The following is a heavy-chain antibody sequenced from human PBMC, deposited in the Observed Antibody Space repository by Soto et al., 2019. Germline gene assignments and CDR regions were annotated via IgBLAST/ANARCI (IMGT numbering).Heavy chain of an antibody. CDR1: GGSFSGYY. V-gene: IGHV4-34*01. CDR2: INHSGST. Sequence: QVQLQQWGAGLLKPSETLSLTCAVYGGSFSGYYWSWIRQPPGKGLEWIGEINHSGSTNYNPSLKSRVPISVDTSKNQFSLKLSSVTAADTAVYYCARGYGSNFDYWGQGTLVTVSS. D-gene: IGHD6-13*01. J-gene: IGHJ4*02. CDR3: ARGYGSNFDY.